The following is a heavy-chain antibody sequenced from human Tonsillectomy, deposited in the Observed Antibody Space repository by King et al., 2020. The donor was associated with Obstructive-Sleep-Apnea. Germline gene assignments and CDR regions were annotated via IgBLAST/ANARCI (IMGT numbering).Heavy chain of an antibody. J-gene: IGHJ3*02. V-gene: IGHV3-9*01. CDR2: ISWNSDSI. CDR1: GFTFDDYA. Sequence: QLVQSGGGLVQPGRSLRLSCAASGFTFDDYAMHWVRQAPGKGLEWVSGISWNSDSIDYADSVKGRFTISRDNAKNSLYLQMNSLRAEDTALYYCAKDHRFGELFFDAFDIWGHGTMVTVSS. CDR3: AKDHRFGELFFDAFDI. D-gene: IGHD3-10*01.